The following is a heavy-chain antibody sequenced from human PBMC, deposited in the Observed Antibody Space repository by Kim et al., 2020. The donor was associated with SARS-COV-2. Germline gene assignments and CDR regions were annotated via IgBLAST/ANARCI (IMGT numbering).Heavy chain of an antibody. CDR3: ARGGYSSGYQYYFDY. D-gene: IGHD2-15*01. CDR1: GFTFSSYE. Sequence: GGSLRLSCAASGFTFSSYEMNWVRQAPGKGLEWVSYISSSGSTKYYADSVKGRFTISRDNAKNSLYLQMNSLRAEDTAVYYCARGGYSSGYQYYFDYWGQGTLVTVSS. CDR2: ISSSGSTK. V-gene: IGHV3-48*03. J-gene: IGHJ4*02.